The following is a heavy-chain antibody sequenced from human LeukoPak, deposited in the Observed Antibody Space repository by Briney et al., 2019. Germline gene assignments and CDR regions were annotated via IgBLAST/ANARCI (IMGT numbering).Heavy chain of an antibody. CDR1: GFTFSSYA. V-gene: IGHV3-23*01. J-gene: IGHJ4*02. D-gene: IGHD2-15*01. CDR2: ISGSGGST. Sequence: PGGSLRLSCAASGFTFSSYAMSWVRQAPGKGLEWVSAISGSGGSTYYADSVKGRFTISRDNSQNTLYLQMNSLRAEDTAVYYCAKAVRRYCSGGSCYYYFDYWGQGTLVTVSS. CDR3: AKAVRRYCSGGSCYYYFDY.